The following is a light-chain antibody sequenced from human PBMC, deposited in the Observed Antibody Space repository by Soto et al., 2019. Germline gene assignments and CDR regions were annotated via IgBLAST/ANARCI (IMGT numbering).Light chain of an antibody. CDR3: QQYGSSPPT. Sequence: EIVLTQSPGTLSLSPGERATLSCRASQSVSSNYLAWYQRKPGQAPRLLIYGASSRATGIPNRFSGSGSGTDFTLTITRLEPVDFAVYYCQQYGSSPPTVVQGTKVEIK. J-gene: IGKJ1*01. CDR1: QSVSSNY. V-gene: IGKV3-20*01. CDR2: GAS.